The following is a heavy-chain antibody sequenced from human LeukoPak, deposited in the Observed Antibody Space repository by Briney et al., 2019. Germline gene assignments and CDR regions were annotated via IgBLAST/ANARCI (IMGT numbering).Heavy chain of an antibody. V-gene: IGHV3-30*18. CDR3: AKGRSGLKQWLPRAAFGY. CDR2: ISYDGSNK. D-gene: IGHD6-19*01. CDR1: GFTFSSYG. J-gene: IGHJ4*02. Sequence: GRSLRLSCAASGFTFSSYGMHWVRQAPGKGLEWVAVISYDGSNKYYADSVKGRFTTSRDNSKNTLYLQMNSLRAEDTAVYYCAKGRSGLKQWLPRAAFGYWGQGTLVTVSS.